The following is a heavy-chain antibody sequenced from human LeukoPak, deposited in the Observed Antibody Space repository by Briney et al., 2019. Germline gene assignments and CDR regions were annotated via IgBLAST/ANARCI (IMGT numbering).Heavy chain of an antibody. D-gene: IGHD5-18*01. V-gene: IGHV3-53*04. CDR2: IYSGGTT. CDR1: GFTVSTNC. J-gene: IGHJ4*02. CDR3: ARVDTVMAYYFDL. Sequence: GGSLRLSCAASGFTVSTNCMTWVRQAPGKGLEWVSTIYSGGTTYYADSVMGRFTISRRNSRNTLYPQMNSLRAEDTAVYYCARVDTVMAYYFDLWGQGTLVTVSS.